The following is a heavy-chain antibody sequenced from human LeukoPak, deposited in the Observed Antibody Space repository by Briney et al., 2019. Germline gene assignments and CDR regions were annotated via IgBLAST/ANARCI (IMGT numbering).Heavy chain of an antibody. V-gene: IGHV3-15*01. CDR1: GFTFSNAW. Sequence: PGGSLRLSCAASGFTFSNAWMSWVRQAPGKGLEWVGRIKSKTDGGTTDYAAPVKGRFTISRDDSKNTLYLQMNSLKTEDTAVYYCTTVAAAGTNWFDPWGQGTLVTVSS. CDR2: IKSKTDGGTT. J-gene: IGHJ5*02. D-gene: IGHD6-13*01. CDR3: TTVAAAGTNWFDP.